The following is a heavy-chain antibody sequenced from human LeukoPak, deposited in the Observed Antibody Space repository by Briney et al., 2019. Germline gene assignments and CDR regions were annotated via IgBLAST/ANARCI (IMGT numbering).Heavy chain of an antibody. D-gene: IGHD3-10*01. CDR3: AREGVGDFFDY. Sequence: GGSLRLSCAASGFTFSSYWMGWVRQAPGKGLEWVANIKQDGSEKYYVDSVKGRFTISRDNAKNSLYLQMNSLRAEDTAVYYCAREGVGDFFDYWGQGTLVTVSS. J-gene: IGHJ4*02. V-gene: IGHV3-7*01. CDR2: IKQDGSEK. CDR1: GFTFSSYW.